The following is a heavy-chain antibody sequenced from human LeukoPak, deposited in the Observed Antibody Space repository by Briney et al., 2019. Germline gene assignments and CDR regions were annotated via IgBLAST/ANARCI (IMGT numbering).Heavy chain of an antibody. V-gene: IGHV3-53*01. Sequence: GGSLRLSGAASGFTVSSNYMSGVRQAPGKGLEWVSVIYSGGSTYYADSVKGRFTISRDNSKNTLYLQMNSLRAEDTAVYYCARAGSSAVFDYWGQGTLVTVSS. CDR2: IYSGGST. CDR1: GFTVSSNY. CDR3: ARAGSSAVFDY. J-gene: IGHJ4*02. D-gene: IGHD6-6*01.